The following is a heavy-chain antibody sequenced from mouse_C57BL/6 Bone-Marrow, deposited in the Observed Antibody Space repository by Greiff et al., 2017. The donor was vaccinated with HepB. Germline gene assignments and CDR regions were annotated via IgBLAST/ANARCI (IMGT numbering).Heavy chain of an antibody. CDR3: ASYYYGKDWYFDV. V-gene: IGHV1-64*01. Sequence: QVQLKQPGAELVKPGASVKLSCKASGYTFTSYWMHWVKQRPGQGLEWIGMIHPNSGSTNYNEKFKSKATLTVDKSSSTAYMQLSSLTSEDSAVYYCASYYYGKDWYFDVWGTGTTVTVSS. D-gene: IGHD1-1*01. CDR1: GYTFTSYW. CDR2: IHPNSGST. J-gene: IGHJ1*03.